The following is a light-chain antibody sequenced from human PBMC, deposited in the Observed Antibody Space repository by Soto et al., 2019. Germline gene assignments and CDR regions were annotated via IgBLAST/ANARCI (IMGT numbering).Light chain of an antibody. CDR1: QSVSSN. CDR2: GAS. J-gene: IGKJ1*01. CDR3: QQYNNWPTWT. V-gene: IGKV3-15*01. Sequence: IVVTQSPSTLSVSPGERAPLSCRASQSVSSNLAWYQQKPGQAPRLLIYGASTRATGIPARFSGSGSGTEFTLTISSLQSEDFAVYYCQQYNNWPTWTSCHGTKADI.